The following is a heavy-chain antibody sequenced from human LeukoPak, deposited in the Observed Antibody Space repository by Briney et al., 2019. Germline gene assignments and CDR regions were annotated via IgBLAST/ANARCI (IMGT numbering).Heavy chain of an antibody. CDR1: GFTFSNYY. CDR2: INLNSGAT. V-gene: IGHV1-2*02. Sequence: ASVKVSCKASGFTFSNYYLHWVRQAPGQGLEWLGWINLNSGATNYAQKLQGRVTMTRDTSISTAYMELSRLRSDDTAVYYCARDPITMIVVAIGDYYGMDVWGQGTTVTVSS. J-gene: IGHJ6*02. D-gene: IGHD3-22*01. CDR3: ARDPITMIVVAIGDYYGMDV.